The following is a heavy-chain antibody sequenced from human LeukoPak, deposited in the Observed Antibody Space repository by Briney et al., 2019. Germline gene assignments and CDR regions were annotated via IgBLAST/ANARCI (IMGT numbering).Heavy chain of an antibody. CDR1: GGSISSYY. CDR3: ARDKVPGDY. Sequence: MSSETLSLTCTVSGGSISSYYWSWIRQPPGKGLEWIGYIYYSGSTNYNPSLKSRVTISVDTSKNQFSLKLSSVTAADTAVYYCARDKVPGDYWGQGTLVTVSS. V-gene: IGHV4-59*12. D-gene: IGHD1-1*01. CDR2: IYYSGST. J-gene: IGHJ4*02.